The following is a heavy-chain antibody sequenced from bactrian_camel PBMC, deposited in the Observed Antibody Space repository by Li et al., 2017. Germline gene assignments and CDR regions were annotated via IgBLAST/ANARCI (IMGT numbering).Heavy chain of an antibody. CDR1: EDKYSNFC. CDR2: LDSDSSTT. D-gene: IGHD1*01. J-gene: IGHJ4*01. Sequence: VQLVESGGGSVQAGGSLRLSCVASEDKYSNFCMGWFRQTPGKQREGIATLDSDSSTTFAESVEGRFTISRDNAKNTIYLQMNNLRTEDTAMYYCSNGGWDRDRWRLPGPGTQVTVASGGGVTPGPQTQVTVSSGEDRGTQVTVS. V-gene: IGHV3S1*01.